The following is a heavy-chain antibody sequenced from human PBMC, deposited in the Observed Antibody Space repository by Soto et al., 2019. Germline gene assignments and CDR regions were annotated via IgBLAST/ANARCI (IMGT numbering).Heavy chain of an antibody. D-gene: IGHD2-2*01. CDR1: GGSVSSSGHY. Sequence: QVQLQESGPGLVRPSQTLSLTCSVSGGSVSSSGHYWSWIRQHPGKGLEWIGYIYYSGSTYYNPSPESRLNSSPDTSKDAFSLKLSSGNAAETAVEYWARGEGRTRGYYHLGVWGKGNPVTVSS. CDR2: IYYSGST. CDR3: ARGEGRTRGYYHLGV. V-gene: IGHV4-31*03. J-gene: IGHJ6*04.